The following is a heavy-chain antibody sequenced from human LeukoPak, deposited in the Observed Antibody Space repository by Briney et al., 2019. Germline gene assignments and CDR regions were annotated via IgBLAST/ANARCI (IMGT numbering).Heavy chain of an antibody. CDR2: INHSGST. D-gene: IGHD6-13*01. V-gene: IGHV4-34*01. CDR3: ARGLPRYLAAAGTWNY. Sequence: SETLSLTCAVYGGSFSGYYGSWIRQPPGKGLEWLGEINHSGSTNYNASLKSRVTISVDTSKTQFSLKLSSVTAADTAVYYCARGLPRYLAAAGTWNYWGQGNLVTVSS. CDR1: GGSFSGYY. J-gene: IGHJ4*02.